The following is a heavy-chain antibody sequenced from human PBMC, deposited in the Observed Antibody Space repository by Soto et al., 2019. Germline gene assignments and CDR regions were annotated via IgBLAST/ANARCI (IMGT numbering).Heavy chain of an antibody. CDR1: GFTFSSYG. J-gene: IGHJ4*02. Sequence: LRLSCAASGFTFSSYGMHWVRQAPGKGLEWVAVISYDGSNKYYADSVKGRFTISRDNSKNTLYLQMNSLRAEDTAVYYCVKDNVTVTATTYFDSLRQEHLITVSS. CDR3: VKDNVTVTATTYFDS. CDR2: ISYDGSNK. V-gene: IGHV3-30*18. D-gene: IGHD4-17*01.